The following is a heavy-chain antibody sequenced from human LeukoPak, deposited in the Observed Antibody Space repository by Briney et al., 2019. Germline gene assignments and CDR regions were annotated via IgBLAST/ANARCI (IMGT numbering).Heavy chain of an antibody. CDR1: GFTFSSYS. Sequence: PGGSLRLSCAASGFTFSSYSMNWVRQAPGKGLEWVSSISSSSSYIYYADSVKGRFTISRDNAKNSLYLQMNSLRAEDTAVYYCARAEGSSSWYYFDYWGQGTPVTVSS. J-gene: IGHJ4*02. V-gene: IGHV3-21*01. D-gene: IGHD6-13*01. CDR3: ARAEGSSSWYYFDY. CDR2: ISSSSSYI.